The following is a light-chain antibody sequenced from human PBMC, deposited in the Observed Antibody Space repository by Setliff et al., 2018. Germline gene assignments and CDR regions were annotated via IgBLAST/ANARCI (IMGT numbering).Light chain of an antibody. CDR1: SSDVGAYNY. CDR2: DVS. Sequence: QSAPTQPASVSGSPGQSITISCTGTSSDVGAYNYVSWYQQYPGKAPKLIIYDVSIRPSGISARFSASKSGNTASLTISGLQPDDEADYYCNSYSSGSTIYVFGTGTKVTVL. J-gene: IGLJ1*01. CDR3: NSYSSGSTIYV. V-gene: IGLV2-14*01.